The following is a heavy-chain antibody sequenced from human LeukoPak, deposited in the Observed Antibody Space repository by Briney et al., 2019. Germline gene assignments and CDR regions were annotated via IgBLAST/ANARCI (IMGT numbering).Heavy chain of an antibody. CDR3: ARIFRYYYDSSGCITHPFDI. CDR2: INWNGGST. V-gene: IGHV3-20*01. Sequence: GGSLRLSCAASGFTFDDYGMSWVRQAPGKGLEWVSGINWNGGSTGYADSVKGRFTISRDNAKNSLYLQMNSLRAEDTALYHCARIFRYYYDSSGCITHPFDIWGQGTMVTVSS. J-gene: IGHJ3*02. CDR1: GFTFDDYG. D-gene: IGHD3-22*01.